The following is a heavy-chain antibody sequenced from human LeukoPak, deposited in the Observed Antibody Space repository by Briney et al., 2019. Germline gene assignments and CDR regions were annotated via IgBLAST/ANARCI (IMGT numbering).Heavy chain of an antibody. J-gene: IGHJ4*02. CDR2: IWYDGSNK. CDR1: GFTFSNYG. CDR3: ARDRWFGELTISTPGEY. D-gene: IGHD3-10*01. V-gene: IGHV3-33*01. Sequence: PGRSLRLSCAASGFTFSNYGMHWVRQVPGKGLEWVAVIWYDGSNKHYAESVKGRFTISRDNSKDTLYLEMNSLTAEDTAVYYCARDRWFGELTISTPGEYWGQGTLVTVSS.